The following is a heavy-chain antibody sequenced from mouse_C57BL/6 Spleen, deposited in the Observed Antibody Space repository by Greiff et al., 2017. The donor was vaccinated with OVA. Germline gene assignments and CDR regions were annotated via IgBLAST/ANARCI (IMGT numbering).Heavy chain of an antibody. Sequence: EVQLQQSGPELVKPGASVKISCKASGYTFTDYYMYWVKQSHGKSLEWIGDINHNNGGTSYNQTFKNKVTFTVDKSSSTAYMELRSLTSEDSAVYDCARENYYGSSYYFDYWGQGTTLTVSS. J-gene: IGHJ2*01. CDR1: GYTFTDYY. CDR2: INHNNGGT. CDR3: ARENYYGSSYYFDY. V-gene: IGHV1-26*01. D-gene: IGHD1-1*01.